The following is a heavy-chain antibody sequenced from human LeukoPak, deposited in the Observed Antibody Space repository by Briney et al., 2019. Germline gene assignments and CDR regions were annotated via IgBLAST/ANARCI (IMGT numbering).Heavy chain of an antibody. D-gene: IGHD1-26*01. J-gene: IGHJ5*02. CDR2: INHSGST. CDR1: GGSFSGYY. Sequence: SETLSLTCAVYGGSFSGYYWSWIRQPPGKGLEWIGEINHSGSTNYNPSLKSRVTISVDTSKNQFSLKLSSVTAADTAVYYCARGLGATHRWFDPWGQGTLVTVSS. CDR3: ARGLGATHRWFDP. V-gene: IGHV4-34*01.